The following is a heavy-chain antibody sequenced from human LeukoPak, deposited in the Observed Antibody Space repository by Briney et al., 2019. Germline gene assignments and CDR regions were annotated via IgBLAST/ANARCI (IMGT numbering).Heavy chain of an antibody. D-gene: IGHD5-24*01. Sequence: ASVKVSCKASGYTFTGYYMHWVRQAPGQGLEWMGWINPNSGGTNYAQKLQGRVTMTTDTSTSTAYMELRSLRSDDTAVYYCARVTRDGYTLRNWFDPWGQGTLVTVSS. J-gene: IGHJ5*02. CDR1: GYTFTGYY. CDR2: INPNSGGT. V-gene: IGHV1-2*02. CDR3: ARVTRDGYTLRNWFDP.